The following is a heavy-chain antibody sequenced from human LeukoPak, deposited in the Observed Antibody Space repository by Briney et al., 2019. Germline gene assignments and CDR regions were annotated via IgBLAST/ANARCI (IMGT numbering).Heavy chain of an antibody. J-gene: IGHJ4*02. CDR1: GYTLTELS. D-gene: IGHD4-11*01. Sequence: GASVKVSCTVSGYTLTELSMHWVRQAPGKGLEWMGGFDPEDGETIYAQKFQGRVTMTRDTSTSTVYMELSSLRSEDTAVYYCARVHYRRDSPTNYWGQGTLVTVSS. CDR2: FDPEDGET. CDR3: ARVHYRRDSPTNY. V-gene: IGHV1-24*01.